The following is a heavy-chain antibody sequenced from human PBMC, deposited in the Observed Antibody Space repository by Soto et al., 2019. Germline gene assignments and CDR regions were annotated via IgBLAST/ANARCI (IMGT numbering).Heavy chain of an antibody. D-gene: IGHD4-4*01. V-gene: IGHV1-2*02. CDR1: GYPFSDNQ. J-gene: IGHJ5*02. CDR2: INPKSDDT. CDR3: ARKHSLDYIKWGLDP. Sequence: ASVKVSCKASGYPFSDNQIHWLRRAPGQGLEWMGRINPKSDDTNYAQKFQGRVTMTRDTSIDTAYLELTGLTSDDTATYYCARKHSLDYIKWGLDPWGQGTLVTVSS.